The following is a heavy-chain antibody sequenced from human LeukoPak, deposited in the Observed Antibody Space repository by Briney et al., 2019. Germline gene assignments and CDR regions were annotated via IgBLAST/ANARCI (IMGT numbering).Heavy chain of an antibody. CDR2: FDPEDVET. CDR1: GNTFTDLS. V-gene: IGHV1-24*01. D-gene: IGHD2/OR15-2a*01. J-gene: IGHJ4*02. CDR3: ATDFYRGRPFDY. Sequence: ASVKVSCKVSGNTFTDLSMNWVRQAPGKGLEWMGGFDPEDVETIYAQKFQGRVTMTEDTSTATAYMELSSLRPDDTAVYYCATDFYRGRPFDYWGQGTLVTVSS.